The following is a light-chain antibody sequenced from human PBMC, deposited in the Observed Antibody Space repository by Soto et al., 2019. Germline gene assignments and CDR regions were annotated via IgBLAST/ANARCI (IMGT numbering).Light chain of an antibody. V-gene: IGKV4-1*01. CDR2: WAS. J-gene: IGKJ4*02. CDR1: QSVLYSSNNRNY. CDR3: QQYYFTPLT. Sequence: VMTQSPESLTVSLGESATISCKPSQSVLYSSNNRNYVAWYQQKPGQPPKLLILWASTRESGVPDRFSGSGSGTDFTLTISSLQAEDVAVHYCQQYYFTPLTFGGGTKVEIK.